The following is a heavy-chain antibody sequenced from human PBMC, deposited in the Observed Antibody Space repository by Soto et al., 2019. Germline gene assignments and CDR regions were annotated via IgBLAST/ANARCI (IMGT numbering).Heavy chain of an antibody. CDR2: IYYSGST. J-gene: IGHJ4*02. CDR3: ARSGTYSSGWEGYYFDY. Sequence: PSETLSLTCTVSGGSISSYYWSWIRQPPGKGLEWIGYIYYSGSTNYNPSLKSRVTISVDTSKNQFSLKLSSVTAVDTAVYYCARSGTYSSGWEGYYFDYWGQGTLVTVYS. D-gene: IGHD6-19*01. CDR1: GGSISSYY. V-gene: IGHV4-59*01.